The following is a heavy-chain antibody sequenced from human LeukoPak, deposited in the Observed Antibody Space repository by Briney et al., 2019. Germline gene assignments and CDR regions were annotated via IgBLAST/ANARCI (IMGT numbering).Heavy chain of an antibody. J-gene: IGHJ4*02. CDR2: ISGSGGST. Sequence: PGGSLRLSCAASGFSFSSYAMSWVRQAPGKGLEWVSAISGSGGSTYYADSVKGRFTISRDNSKNTLYLQMNSLRAEDTALYYCANGFRDYGDYVSYFDYWGQGTLVTVSS. CDR3: ANGFRDYGDYVSYFDY. V-gene: IGHV3-23*01. D-gene: IGHD4-17*01. CDR1: GFSFSSYA.